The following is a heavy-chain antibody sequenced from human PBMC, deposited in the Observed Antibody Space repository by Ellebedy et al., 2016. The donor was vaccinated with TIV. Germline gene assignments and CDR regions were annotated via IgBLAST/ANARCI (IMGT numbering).Heavy chain of an antibody. CDR2: MWHGGSDK. CDR1: GFTFSSYA. J-gene: IGHJ4*02. V-gene: IGHV3-33*01. CDR3: ARGEDSGYAPPAY. D-gene: IGHD5-12*01. Sequence: GGSLRLSCATSGFTFSSYAMHWVRQAPGKGLEWVAVMWHGGSDKDYADSVKGRFAISGDNSKNTLYLQMNNLRAEDTAVYYCARGEDSGYAPPAYWGQGTLVIVSS.